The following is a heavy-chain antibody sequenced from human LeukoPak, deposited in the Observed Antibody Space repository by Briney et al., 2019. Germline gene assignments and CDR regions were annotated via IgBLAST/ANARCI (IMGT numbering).Heavy chain of an antibody. J-gene: IGHJ4*02. V-gene: IGHV3-30*02. CDR1: GFTFSSYD. D-gene: IGHD3-3*01. CDR3: AKSPPYYDFWSGYYTGSYYFDY. Sequence: GGSLRLSCAASGFTFSSYDIHWVRQAPGKGLEWVAFTRHDGSNKHYADSVRGRFTISRDNSKNTLYLQMNSLRAEDTAVYYCAKSPPYYDFWSGYYTGSYYFDYWGQGTLVTVSS. CDR2: TRHDGSNK.